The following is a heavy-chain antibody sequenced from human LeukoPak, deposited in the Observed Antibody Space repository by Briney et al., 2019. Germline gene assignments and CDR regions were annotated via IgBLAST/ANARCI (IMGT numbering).Heavy chain of an antibody. Sequence: SETLSLTCTISRGSISTYYWSWIRRPPGKGLEWIGYISTSESTNYNPSLKSRITISVDTSKNQFSLNLSSVTAADTAVYYCARRRTTGTTGYFDYWGQGTLVTVSS. CDR1: RGSISTYY. V-gene: IGHV4-4*09. CDR3: ARRRTTGTTGYFDY. J-gene: IGHJ4*02. D-gene: IGHD1-1*01. CDR2: ISTSEST.